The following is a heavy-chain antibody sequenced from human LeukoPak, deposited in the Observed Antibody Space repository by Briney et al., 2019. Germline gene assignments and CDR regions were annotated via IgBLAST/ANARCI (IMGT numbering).Heavy chain of an antibody. D-gene: IGHD3-16*01. V-gene: IGHV3-9*01. J-gene: IGHJ4*02. CDR1: GFTFDDYA. CDR2: ISWNSGSI. CDR3: AKDGDYHYPDYFDY. Sequence: GGSLRLSCAASGFTFDDYAMHWVRQAPGKGLEWVSGISWNSGSIGYADSVKGRFTISRDNAKNSLYLQMNSLRAEDTAVYYCAKDGDYHYPDYFDYWGQGTLVTVSS.